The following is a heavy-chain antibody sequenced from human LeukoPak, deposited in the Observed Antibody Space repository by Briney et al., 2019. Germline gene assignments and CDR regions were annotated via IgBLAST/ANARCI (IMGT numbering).Heavy chain of an antibody. J-gene: IGHJ6*03. CDR2: ISAYNGNP. Sequence: ASVKVSCKASGYTFTSFGIIWVRQAPGQGLEWMGWISAYNGNPNYAQNLQSRVTMTTDTSTSTAYMELRSLRSDDTAVYYCARGRYCSSSSCYQIYYYYMDVWGKGTTVTVSS. V-gene: IGHV1-18*01. CDR1: GYTFTSFG. CDR3: ARGRYCSSSSCYQIYYYYMDV. D-gene: IGHD2-2*01.